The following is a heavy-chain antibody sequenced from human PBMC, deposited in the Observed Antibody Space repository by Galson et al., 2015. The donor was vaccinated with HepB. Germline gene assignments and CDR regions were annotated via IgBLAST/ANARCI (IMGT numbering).Heavy chain of an antibody. V-gene: IGHV4-38-2*02. J-gene: IGHJ4*02. D-gene: IGHD6-6*01. CDR2: IYHDGST. CDR1: AYFINSGYY. Sequence: SETLSLTCTVSAYFINSGYYWGWIRQPPGKGLEWIGSIYHDGSTRYNPSLQSRVTISVDTSKNQFSLRLRSVTAADTAVYYCARDNRGYTSSSQLDYWGQGTLVTVSS. CDR3: ARDNRGYTSSSQLDY.